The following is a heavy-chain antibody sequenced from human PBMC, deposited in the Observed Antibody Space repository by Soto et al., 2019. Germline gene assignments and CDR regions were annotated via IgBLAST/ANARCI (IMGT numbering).Heavy chain of an antibody. CDR1: GFTFSSYD. D-gene: IGHD1-1*01. V-gene: IGHV3-21*01. CDR2: ITTSGSYI. Sequence: VQLVESWGGLVKPGGSLRLSCAASGFTFSSYDMNWVRQAPRKGLEYVSSITTSGSYIYYGDSVRGRFTISRDNAKNSLFLQMDSLRAEDTAVYYCVRSGTPHMLRPSWFDPWGQGTLVTVSS. J-gene: IGHJ5*02. CDR3: VRSGTPHMLRPSWFDP.